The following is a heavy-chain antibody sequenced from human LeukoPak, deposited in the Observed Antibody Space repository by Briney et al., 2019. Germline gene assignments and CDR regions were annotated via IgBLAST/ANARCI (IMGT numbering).Heavy chain of an antibody. J-gene: IGHJ6*03. Sequence: GASVKVSCKASGYSFTGYYMHWVRQAPGQGLEWMGWINPNSGDTNFAQNFQGRVTMTRDTSISTAYMELSRLRSDDTAVYYCARLRGGDYRFSFDPWGQGTLVTVSSVPERFSREYYYYYYYMDVWGKGTTVTISS. CDR2: INPNSGDT. CDR1: GYSFTGYY. V-gene: IGHV1-2*02. CDR3: ARLRGGDYRFSFDPWGQGTLVTVSSVPERFSREYYYYYYYMDV. D-gene: IGHD4-17*01.